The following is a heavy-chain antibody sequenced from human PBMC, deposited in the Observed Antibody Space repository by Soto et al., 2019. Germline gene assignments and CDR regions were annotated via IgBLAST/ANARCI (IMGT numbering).Heavy chain of an antibody. CDR1: GYTFTNYW. Sequence: GESLKISCKGSGYTFTNYWIGWVRHMPGRGLEWMGLIFPRDSDTRYNSSFEGQVTISSDRSIATAYLQWTSLKASDTAIFFFARLGSLLQPIHYWGQGTPVTVSS. CDR2: IFPRDSDT. CDR3: ARLGSLLQPIHY. J-gene: IGHJ4*02. V-gene: IGHV5-51*01. D-gene: IGHD4-4*01.